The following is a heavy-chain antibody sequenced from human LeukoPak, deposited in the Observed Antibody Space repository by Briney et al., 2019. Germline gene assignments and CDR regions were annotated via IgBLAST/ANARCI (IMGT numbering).Heavy chain of an antibody. CDR3: ARTIVVVVAATRWFDP. D-gene: IGHD2-15*01. Sequence: GASVKVSCKASGYTFTGYYMHWVRQAPGQGLEWMGWINPNSGGTNYAQKFQGRVTMTRDTSISAAYMELSRLRSDDTAVYYCARTIVVVVAATRWFDPWGQGTQVTVSS. V-gene: IGHV1-2*02. J-gene: IGHJ5*02. CDR2: INPNSGGT. CDR1: GYTFTGYY.